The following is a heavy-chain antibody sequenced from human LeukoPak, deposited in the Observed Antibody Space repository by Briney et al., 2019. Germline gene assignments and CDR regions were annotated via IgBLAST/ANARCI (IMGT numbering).Heavy chain of an antibody. D-gene: IGHD3-22*01. CDR2: VTGSGVSS. V-gene: IGHV3-23*01. Sequence: GGSLRLSCAASGFIFSDYSMSWVRQAPGKGLEWVSSVTGSGVSSDYAGSVKGRFTISRDNSKNTLYLQMNGLRAEDTAVYYCAKRRFASSGHHDFWGQGTLVPVSS. J-gene: IGHJ4*02. CDR1: GFIFSDYS. CDR3: AKRRFASSGHHDF.